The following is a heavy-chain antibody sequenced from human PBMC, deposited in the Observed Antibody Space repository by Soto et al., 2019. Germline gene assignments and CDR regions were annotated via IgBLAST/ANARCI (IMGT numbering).Heavy chain of an antibody. CDR3: ASAGDTVATLPAPNWFDP. D-gene: IGHD5-12*01. CDR1: GYTFTGYY. V-gene: IGHV1-2*02. CDR2: INPNSGGT. J-gene: IGHJ5*02. Sequence: GASVKVSCKASGYTFTGYYMHWVRQAPGQGLEWMGWINPNSGGTNYAQKFQGRVTMTRDTSISTAYMELSRLRSDDTAVYYCASAGDTVATLPAPNWFDPWGQGTLVTVSS.